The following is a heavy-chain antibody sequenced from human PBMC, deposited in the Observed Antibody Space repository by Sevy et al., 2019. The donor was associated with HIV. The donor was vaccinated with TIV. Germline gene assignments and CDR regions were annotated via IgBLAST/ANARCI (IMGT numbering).Heavy chain of an antibody. CDR1: GFTFSSYW. V-gene: IGHV3-7*03. J-gene: IGHJ3*02. Sequence: GGSLRLSCAASGFTFSSYWMSWVRQAPGKGLEWVANIKQDGREKYYVDSVKGRFTISRDNAKNSLYLQMNSLRAEDTAVYYCARDMADTAMVNDAFDIWGQGTMVTVSS. D-gene: IGHD5-18*01. CDR3: ARDMADTAMVNDAFDI. CDR2: IKQDGREK.